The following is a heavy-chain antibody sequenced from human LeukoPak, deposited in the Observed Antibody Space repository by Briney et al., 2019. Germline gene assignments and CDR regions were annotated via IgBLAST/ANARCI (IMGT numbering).Heavy chain of an antibody. CDR1: GFSFSTYW. J-gene: IGHJ4*02. Sequence: PGGSLRLSCAASGFSFSTYWMSWVRQAPGKGLEWVGDIKQDGSEKNYVDSVKGRFTISRDNSKNTLYLQMNSLRTEDTAIYYCATSSRSWFSPLDYWGQGTLVTVSS. CDR3: ATSSRSWFSPLDY. D-gene: IGHD6-13*01. CDR2: IKQDGSEK. V-gene: IGHV3-7*03.